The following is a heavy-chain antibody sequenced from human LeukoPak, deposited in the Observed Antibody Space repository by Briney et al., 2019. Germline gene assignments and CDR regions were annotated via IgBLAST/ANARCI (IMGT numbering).Heavy chain of an antibody. V-gene: IGHV3-21*01. CDR1: GFSFSSYS. CDR3: ARAGGSSTFNWFDR. Sequence: PGGSLRLSCAASGFSFSSYSMNWVRQAPGKGPEWVSFISSGGISTDYAASVQGRFTISRDNAENSLYLQLNSLSADGTAVYYCARAGGSSTFNWFDRWGQGTLVTVSS. D-gene: IGHD2-15*01. J-gene: IGHJ5*02. CDR2: ISSGGIST.